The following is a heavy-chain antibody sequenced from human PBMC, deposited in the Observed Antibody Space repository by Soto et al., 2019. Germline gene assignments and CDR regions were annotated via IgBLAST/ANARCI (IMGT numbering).Heavy chain of an antibody. Sequence: SVKVSCKASGGTFSSYAISWVRQAPGQGLEWMGGIIPIFGTANYTQKFQGRVTITADESTSTAYMELSGLRSEDTALYFCARGRWTQTTADYYLDYWGQGTQVTVSS. D-gene: IGHD1-1*01. CDR2: IIPIFGTA. CDR3: ARGRWTQTTADYYLDY. J-gene: IGHJ4*02. CDR1: GGTFSSYA. V-gene: IGHV1-69*13.